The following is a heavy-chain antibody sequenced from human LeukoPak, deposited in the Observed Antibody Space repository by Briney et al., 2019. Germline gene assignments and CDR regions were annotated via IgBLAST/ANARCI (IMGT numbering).Heavy chain of an antibody. CDR2: ISGSGGST. Sequence: GGSLRLSCAASGFTFSSYAMSWVRQAPGKGLEWVSAISGSGGSTYYADSVKGRFTISRDNAKNSLYLQMNSLRAEDTAVYYCARGALAARPGRGMDVWGKGTTVTVSS. V-gene: IGHV3-23*01. CDR1: GFTFSSYA. CDR3: ARGALAARPGRGMDV. J-gene: IGHJ6*04. D-gene: IGHD6-6*01.